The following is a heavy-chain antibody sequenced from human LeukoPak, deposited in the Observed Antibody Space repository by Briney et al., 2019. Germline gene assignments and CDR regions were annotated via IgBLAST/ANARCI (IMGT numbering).Heavy chain of an antibody. Sequence: GGSLRLSCAASGFTLSSYWMTWVRQAPGKGLEWVADIEEDGSEKYYVDSVKGRFTISRDNAKNSLYLQMNSLRAEDTALYYCARLYCSSTSCHTLHYYYMDVWGQGTTVTVSS. CDR3: ARLYCSSTSCHTLHYYYMDV. J-gene: IGHJ6*03. V-gene: IGHV3-7*01. CDR2: IEEDGSEK. D-gene: IGHD2-2*02. CDR1: GFTLSSYW.